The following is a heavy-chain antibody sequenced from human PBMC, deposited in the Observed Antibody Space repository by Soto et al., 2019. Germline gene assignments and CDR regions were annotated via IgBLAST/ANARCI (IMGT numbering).Heavy chain of an antibody. J-gene: IGHJ6*02. CDR3: ARDEADSSGYLYYYYGMDV. Sequence: GVLRLSCAASGFTFSSYSMNWVRQAPGKGLEWVSSISSSSSYIYYADSVKGRFTISRDNAKNSLYLQMNSLRAEDTAVYYCARDEADSSGYLYYYYGMDVWGQGTTVTVSS. D-gene: IGHD3-22*01. CDR1: GFTFSSYS. V-gene: IGHV3-21*01. CDR2: ISSSSSYI.